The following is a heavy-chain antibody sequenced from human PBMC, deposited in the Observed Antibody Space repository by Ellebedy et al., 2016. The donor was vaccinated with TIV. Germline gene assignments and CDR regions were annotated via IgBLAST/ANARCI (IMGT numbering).Heavy chain of an antibody. CDR2: IYYSGST. Sequence: MPSETLSLTCTVSGCSISSSSYYWGWIRQPPGKGLEWIGSIYYSGSTNYNPSLKSRVTISVDTSKNQFSLRLSSVTAADTAVYYCARGAEMATIWGYYFDYWGQGTLVTVSS. D-gene: IGHD5-24*01. CDR3: ARGAEMATIWGYYFDY. J-gene: IGHJ4*02. CDR1: GCSISSSSYY. V-gene: IGHV4-39*07.